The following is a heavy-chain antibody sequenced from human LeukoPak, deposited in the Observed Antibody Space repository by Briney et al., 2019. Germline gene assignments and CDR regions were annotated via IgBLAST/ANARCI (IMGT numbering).Heavy chain of an antibody. Sequence: PSETLSLTCTVSGGSISSYYWSWIRQPPGKGLEWIGYIYYSGSTNYNPSLKSRVTISVDTSKNPFSLKLSSVTAADPAVYYCARVTYYDFWSGYFFDYWGQGTLVTVSS. J-gene: IGHJ4*02. CDR3: ARVTYYDFWSGYFFDY. D-gene: IGHD3-3*01. CDR2: IYYSGST. CDR1: GGSISSYY. V-gene: IGHV4-59*01.